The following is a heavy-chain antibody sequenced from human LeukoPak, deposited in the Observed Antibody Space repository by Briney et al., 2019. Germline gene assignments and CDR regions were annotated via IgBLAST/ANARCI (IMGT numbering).Heavy chain of an antibody. J-gene: IGHJ5*02. V-gene: IGHV1-8*01. CDR3: AREHYGILTGLVGGWFDP. CDR1: GYTFTSYD. Sequence: ASVKVSCKASGYTFTSYDINWVRQATGQGLEWMGWMNPNSGNTGYAQKFQGRVTMTRNTSISTAYMELSSLRSEDTAVYYCAREHYGILTGLVGGWFDPWGQGTLVTVSS. CDR2: MNPNSGNT. D-gene: IGHD3-9*01.